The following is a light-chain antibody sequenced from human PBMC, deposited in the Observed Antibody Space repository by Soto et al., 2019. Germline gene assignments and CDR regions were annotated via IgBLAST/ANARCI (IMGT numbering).Light chain of an antibody. V-gene: IGKV3-20*01. Sequence: EIVLTQSPGTLSLSPGERVTLSCRASQNVYINSLACYQQKPCQTPRLLIYGASTRAAAVPGRFSGSGSGTDLALSIDGLEPEYFAIDYCHQYGVSPLSFGPGTRLY. CDR1: QNVYINS. J-gene: IGKJ3*01. CDR3: HQYGVSPLS. CDR2: GAS.